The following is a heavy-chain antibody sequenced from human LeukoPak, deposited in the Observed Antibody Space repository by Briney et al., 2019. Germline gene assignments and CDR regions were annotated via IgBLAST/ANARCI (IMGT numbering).Heavy chain of an antibody. D-gene: IGHD6-13*01. V-gene: IGHV3-23*01. CDR3: TRVGQQLAPTFDY. Sequence: GGSLRLSCAASGFTFSSYAMSWVRQAPGKGLEWVSAISGSGGSTYYADSVKGRFTISRDNSKNTLYLQMNSLKTEDTAVYYCTRVGQQLAPTFDYWGQGTLVTVSS. CDR1: GFTFSSYA. CDR2: ISGSGGST. J-gene: IGHJ4*02.